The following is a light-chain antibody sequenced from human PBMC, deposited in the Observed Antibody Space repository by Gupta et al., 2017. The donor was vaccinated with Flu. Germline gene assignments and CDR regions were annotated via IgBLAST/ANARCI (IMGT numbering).Light chain of an antibody. J-gene: IGKJ1*01. Sequence: EIVMTQSPATLSVSPGERATLSCRASQSVSSNLAWYQQKPGQAPRLLIYGASTRATGIPARFSGSESGTEFTLTISSLQSEDFAVYYCHLYNNWPWTFGQGTKVEIK. CDR2: GAS. CDR1: QSVSSN. V-gene: IGKV3-15*01. CDR3: HLYNNWPWT.